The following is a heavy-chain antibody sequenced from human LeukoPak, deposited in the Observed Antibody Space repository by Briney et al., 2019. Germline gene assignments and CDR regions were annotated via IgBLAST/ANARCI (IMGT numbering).Heavy chain of an antibody. Sequence: SETLSLTCTVSGGSIGSYYWNWIRQPPGKGLEWIGYIHYSGSTNHNASLKSRVTISVDTSKNQFSLKLSSVTAADTAVYYCARRRRIVGATPGAFGIWGQGTMVTVSS. CDR2: IHYSGST. CDR1: GGSIGSYY. J-gene: IGHJ3*02. CDR3: ARRRRIVGATPGAFGI. V-gene: IGHV4-59*12. D-gene: IGHD1-26*01.